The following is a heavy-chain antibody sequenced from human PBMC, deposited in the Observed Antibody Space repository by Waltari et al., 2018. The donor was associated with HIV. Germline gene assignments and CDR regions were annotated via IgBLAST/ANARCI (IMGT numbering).Heavy chain of an antibody. CDR3: ARGLGGSYYYGVDV. Sequence: AHLVQSGAEVRMPGASVRVSCKTSGYIFTNYVVSWVRQAPGQGLEWLGWISGYNANTTDAQRLQGRVTLTTDTSTSTAYMELRSLRSDDTAVYYCARGLGGSYYYGVDVWGQGTTVTVS. CDR1: GYIFTNYV. CDR2: ISGYNANT. V-gene: IGHV1-18*01. J-gene: IGHJ6*02.